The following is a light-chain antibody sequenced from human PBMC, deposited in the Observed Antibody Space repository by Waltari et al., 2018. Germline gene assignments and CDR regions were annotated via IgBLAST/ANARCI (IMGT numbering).Light chain of an antibody. J-gene: IGLJ3*02. CDR3: CSYAGSYTWV. V-gene: IGLV2-11*01. CDR2: DVT. CDR1: TNDLGSYNY. Sequence: SALTQPRSVSGSPGQSVNISCTGTTNDLGSYNYVPWYQQHPGKAPKLIILDVTKRPSGVPDRLSGSKSGNTASLTISGLRAEDEAEYYCCSYAGSYTWVFGGGTKLTVV.